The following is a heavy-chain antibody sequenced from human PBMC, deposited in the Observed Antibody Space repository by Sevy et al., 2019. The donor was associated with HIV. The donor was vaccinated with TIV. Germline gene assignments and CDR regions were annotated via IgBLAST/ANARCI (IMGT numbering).Heavy chain of an antibody. J-gene: IGHJ3*02. D-gene: IGHD2-15*01. CDR1: GFTFSNAW. Sequence: GGSLRLSCAASGFTFSNAWMSWVRQAPGKGLEWVGRIKSKTDGGTKDYAAPGKGKFTTSREDSKNTLYLQMNRLKTEDTGVYYCTKEGDYCSGGSCYDCRGAFDIWGQGTMVTVSS. CDR2: IKSKTDGGTK. V-gene: IGHV3-15*01. CDR3: TKEGDYCSGGSCYDCRGAFDI.